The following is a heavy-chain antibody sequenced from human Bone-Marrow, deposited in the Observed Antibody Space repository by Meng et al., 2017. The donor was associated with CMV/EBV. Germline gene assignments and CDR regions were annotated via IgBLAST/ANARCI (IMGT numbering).Heavy chain of an antibody. V-gene: IGHV1-69*05. Sequence: SVKVSCKASGGTFSSYAISWVRQAPGQGLEWMGGIIPIFGTANYAQKFQGRVTITTDESTSTAYMELSSLRSEDTAVYYCARGLISGGYYYYGMDVWGQGTTVTVSS. CDR1: GGTFSSYA. CDR2: IIPIFGTA. D-gene: IGHD4-23*01. J-gene: IGHJ6*02. CDR3: ARGLISGGYYYYGMDV.